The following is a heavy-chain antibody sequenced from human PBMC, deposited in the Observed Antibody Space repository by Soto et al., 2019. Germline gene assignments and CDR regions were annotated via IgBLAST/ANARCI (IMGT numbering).Heavy chain of an antibody. J-gene: IGHJ4*02. CDR2: IYYSGST. V-gene: IGHV4-59*01. CDR3: ARDRGGSYAYHFDY. D-gene: IGHD1-26*01. CDR1: GGSISSYY. Sequence: PSETLSLTCTVSGGSISSYYWSWIRQPPGKGLEWIGYIYYSGSTNYNPSLKSRVTISVDTSKNQFSLKLSSVTAADTAVYYCARDRGGSYAYHFDYWGQGTLVTVSS.